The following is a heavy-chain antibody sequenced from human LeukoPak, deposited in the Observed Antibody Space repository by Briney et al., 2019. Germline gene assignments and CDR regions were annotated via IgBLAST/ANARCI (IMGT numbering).Heavy chain of an antibody. CDR2: IYSSGST. CDR1: GCTISSYY. CDR3: AREATPPLPADMLSGFDP. Sequence: SETLPLTCTVSGCTISSYYWSWIRQPTGRGLEWIGRIYSSGSTDYNPPLNSRVSMSVDTSKNQFSLRISSVTAAETAVYFCAREATPPLPADMLSGFDPWGQGTLVTVSS. V-gene: IGHV4-4*07. J-gene: IGHJ5*02. D-gene: IGHD2-2*01.